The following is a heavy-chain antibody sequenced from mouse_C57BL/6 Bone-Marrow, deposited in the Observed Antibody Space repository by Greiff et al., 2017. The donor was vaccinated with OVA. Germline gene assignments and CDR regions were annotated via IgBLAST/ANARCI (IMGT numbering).Heavy chain of an antibody. V-gene: IGHV5-16*01. CDR1: GFTFSDYY. D-gene: IGHD2-1*01. J-gene: IGHJ4*01. CDR3: AREGNQYYYAMDY. Sequence: DVHLVESEGGLVQPGSSMKLSCTASGFTFSDYYMAWVRQVPEKGLEWVANINYDGSSTYYLDSLKSRFIISRDNAKNILYLQMSSLKSEDTATYYCAREGNQYYYAMDYWGQGTSVTVSS. CDR2: INYDGSST.